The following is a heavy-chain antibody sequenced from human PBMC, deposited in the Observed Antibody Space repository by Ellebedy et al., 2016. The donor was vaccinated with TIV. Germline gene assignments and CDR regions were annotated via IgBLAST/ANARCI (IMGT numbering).Heavy chain of an antibody. Sequence: PGGSLRLSCAASGLTFSSHAMSWVRQAPGKGLEWVASITGSSSYMFYSDSVKGRFPISRDNAKNSLYLQMNSLRAEDTAVYYCSRGRAAVMYWGQGTLVTVSS. V-gene: IGHV3-21*01. CDR2: ITGSSSYM. J-gene: IGHJ4*02. CDR1: GLTFSSHA. CDR3: SRGRAAVMY. D-gene: IGHD6-13*01.